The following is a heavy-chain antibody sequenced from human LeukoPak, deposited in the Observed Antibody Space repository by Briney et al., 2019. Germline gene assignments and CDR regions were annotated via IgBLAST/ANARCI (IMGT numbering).Heavy chain of an antibody. Sequence: GGSLRLSCAASGFTFSSYAMHWVRQAPGKGLEWVAVISYDGSNKYYADSVKGRFTISRENSKSTLYLQMSSLRAEDTAVYYCAKTGAYDILTGYYRGHFDYWGQGTLVTVSS. V-gene: IGHV3-30-3*02. CDR2: ISYDGSNK. CDR3: AKTGAYDILTGYYRGHFDY. J-gene: IGHJ4*02. CDR1: GFTFSSYA. D-gene: IGHD3-9*01.